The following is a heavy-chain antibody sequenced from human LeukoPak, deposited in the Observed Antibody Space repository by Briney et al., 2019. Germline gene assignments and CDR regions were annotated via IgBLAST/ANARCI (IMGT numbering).Heavy chain of an antibody. J-gene: IGHJ4*02. CDR2: ISCSSSYI. D-gene: IGHD1-14*01. CDR1: GFTFSSYS. CDR3: AGGGTHVVGFDY. Sequence: GSLRLSCAASGFTFSSYSMNWVRQAPGKGLEWVSSISCSSSYIYYADSVKGRFTISRDNAKNSLYLQMNSLRAEDTAVYYCAGGGTHVVGFDYWGQGTLVTVSS. V-gene: IGHV3-21*01.